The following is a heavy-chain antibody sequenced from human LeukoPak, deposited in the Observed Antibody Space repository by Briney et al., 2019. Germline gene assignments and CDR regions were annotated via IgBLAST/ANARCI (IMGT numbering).Heavy chain of an antibody. CDR1: GGSFSGYY. CDR2: INHSGST. Sequence: PSETLSPTCAVYGGSFSGYYWSWIRQPPGKGLEWIGEINHSGSTNYNPSLKSRVTISVDTSKNQFSLKLSSVTAADTAVYYCARVATYYYDSSGYYNTVGWFDPWGQGTLVTVSS. CDR3: ARVATYYYDSSGYYNTVGWFDP. J-gene: IGHJ5*02. V-gene: IGHV4-34*01. D-gene: IGHD3-22*01.